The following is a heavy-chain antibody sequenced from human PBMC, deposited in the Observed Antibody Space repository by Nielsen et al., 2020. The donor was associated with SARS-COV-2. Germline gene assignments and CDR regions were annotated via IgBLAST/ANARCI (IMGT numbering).Heavy chain of an antibody. D-gene: IGHD1-20*01. CDR2: ISGSGGST. J-gene: IGHJ3*02. CDR3: AKITGTYDAFDI. CDR1: GFTFSSHA. Sequence: GESLKISCAASGFTFSSHAMSWVRQAPGKGLEWVSAISGSGGSTYYADSVKGRFTISRDNSKNTLYLQMNSLRAEDTAVYYCAKITGTYDAFDIWGQGTMVTVSS. V-gene: IGHV3-23*01.